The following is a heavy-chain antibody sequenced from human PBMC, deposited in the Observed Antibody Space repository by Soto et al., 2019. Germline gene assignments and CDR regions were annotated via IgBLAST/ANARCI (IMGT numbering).Heavy chain of an antibody. Sequence: QVQLVESGGGLVKPGGSLRLSCAASGFTFSDYYMSWIRQAPGKGLEWVSYISSSSSYTNYADSVKGRFTISRDNAKNSLYLHRNSLRAEDTAVYYCASIPGDYVSSYYYGMDVWGQGTTVTVSS. CDR1: GFTFSDYY. V-gene: IGHV3-11*06. D-gene: IGHD4-17*01. CDR2: ISSSSSYT. J-gene: IGHJ6*02. CDR3: ASIPGDYVSSYYYGMDV.